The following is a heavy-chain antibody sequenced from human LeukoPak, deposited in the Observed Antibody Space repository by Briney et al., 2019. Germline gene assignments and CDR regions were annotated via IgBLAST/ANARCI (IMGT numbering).Heavy chain of an antibody. CDR1: GGSISSYY. D-gene: IGHD5-18*01. Sequence: SETLSLTCTVSGGSISSYYWSWIRQPPGKGLEWIGYIYYSGSTNYNPSLKSRVTISVDTSKNQFSLKLSSVTAADTAVYYCARDGYSYGHNWFDPWGQGTLVTVSP. V-gene: IGHV4-59*12. CDR2: IYYSGST. CDR3: ARDGYSYGHNWFDP. J-gene: IGHJ5*02.